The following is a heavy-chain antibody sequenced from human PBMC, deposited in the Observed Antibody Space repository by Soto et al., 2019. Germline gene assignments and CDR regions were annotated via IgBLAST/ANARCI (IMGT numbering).Heavy chain of an antibody. D-gene: IGHD2-2*01. V-gene: IGHV4-34*01. CDR3: ARVEGSRYCSSTSCYYSKPLYNWFDP. Sequence: SETLSLTCAVYGGSFSGYYWSWIRQPPGKGLEWIGEINHSGSTNYNPSLKSRVTISVDTSKNQFSLKLSSVTAADTAVYYCARVEGSRYCSSTSCYYSKPLYNWFDPWGQGTLVTVSS. CDR2: INHSGST. CDR1: GGSFSGYY. J-gene: IGHJ5*02.